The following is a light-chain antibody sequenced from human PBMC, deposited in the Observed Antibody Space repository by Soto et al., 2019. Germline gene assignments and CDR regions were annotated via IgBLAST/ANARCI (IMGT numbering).Light chain of an antibody. CDR2: AAS. V-gene: IGKV1-39*01. Sequence: DIQMTQSPSSLSASVGDRAPITCRASQSIVTYLNWYLQKPGKAPKLLIYAASNLQGGVPSRFSGSGSGTDFTLTISSLQPEDFATYFCQQSYSTPPWTFGQGTKVDIK. J-gene: IGKJ1*01. CDR3: QQSYSTPPWT. CDR1: QSIVTY.